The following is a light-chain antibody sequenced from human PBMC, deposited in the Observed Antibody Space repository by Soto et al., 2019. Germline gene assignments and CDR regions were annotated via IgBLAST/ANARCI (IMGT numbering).Light chain of an antibody. CDR2: KAS. Sequence: DIQMTQSPSTLSVSVGDRVTITCRASQTISSWLAWYQQKPGKAPKLLIYKASTLKSGVPSRFSGSGSGTEFTLTISSLQPEDFATYYCQQLNSYPLTFGQGTRLEIK. CDR3: QQLNSYPLT. V-gene: IGKV1-5*03. J-gene: IGKJ5*01. CDR1: QTISSW.